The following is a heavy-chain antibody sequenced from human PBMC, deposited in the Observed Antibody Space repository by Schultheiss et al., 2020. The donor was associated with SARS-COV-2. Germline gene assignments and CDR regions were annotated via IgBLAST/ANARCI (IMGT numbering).Heavy chain of an antibody. J-gene: IGHJ3*02. Sequence: GGSLRLSCAASGFTFSSYAMHWVRQAPGKGLEWVAVISYDGSNKYYADSVKGRFTISRDNSKNTLYLQMNSLRAEDTAVYYCAKVRGIVVVPAGSDAFDIWGQGTMVTVSS. CDR1: GFTFSSYA. V-gene: IGHV3-30*04. CDR2: ISYDGSNK. D-gene: IGHD2-2*01. CDR3: AKVRGIVVVPAGSDAFDI.